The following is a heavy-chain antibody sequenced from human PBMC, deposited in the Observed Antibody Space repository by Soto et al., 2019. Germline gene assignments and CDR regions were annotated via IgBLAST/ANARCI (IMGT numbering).Heavy chain of an antibody. J-gene: IGHJ4*02. CDR3: ARWYGGSLDY. V-gene: IGHV4-30-2*01. CDR2: IYHSGST. D-gene: IGHD4-17*01. CDR1: GGSISSGGYS. Sequence: SSETLSLTCAVSGGSISSGGYSWSWIRQPPGKGLEWIGYIYHSGSTYYNPSLKSRVTISVDRSKNQFSLKLSSVTAADTAVYYCARWYGGSLDYWGQGTLVTVSS.